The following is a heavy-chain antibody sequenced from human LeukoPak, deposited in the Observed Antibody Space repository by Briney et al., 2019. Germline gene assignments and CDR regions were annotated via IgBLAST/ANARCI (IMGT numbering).Heavy chain of an antibody. J-gene: IGHJ3*02. CDR2: TYSGGSS. Sequence: PGGSLRLSCAASGFTFISYSINWVRQAPGKGLEWVSLTYSGGSSYYADSVKGRFTISRDIPKNTLYLQMNSLRAEDTAVYYCARTPDAFDIWGQGTLVTVSS. CDR1: GFTFISYS. V-gene: IGHV3-66*01. CDR3: ARTPDAFDI.